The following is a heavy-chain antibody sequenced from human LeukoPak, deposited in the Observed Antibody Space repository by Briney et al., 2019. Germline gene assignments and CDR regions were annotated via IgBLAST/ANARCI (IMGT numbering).Heavy chain of an antibody. CDR3: AKSGYNRFDY. Sequence: GGSLRLSCAASGFTFSSYAMSWVRQAPGKGLEWVSTISGSDSSTHYADSVKGRFTISRDNSKNTLYLQMNSLRADDTAVYYCAKSGYNRFDYWGQGTLVTVSS. CDR1: GFTFSSYA. CDR2: ISGSDSST. V-gene: IGHV3-23*01. J-gene: IGHJ4*02. D-gene: IGHD5-24*01.